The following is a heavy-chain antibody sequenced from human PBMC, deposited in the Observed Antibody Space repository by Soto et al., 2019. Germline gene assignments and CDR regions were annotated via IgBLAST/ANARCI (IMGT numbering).Heavy chain of an antibody. D-gene: IGHD2-8*01. CDR2: IMPVFRTP. V-gene: IGHV1-69*12. CDR1: GGTFRTAA. J-gene: IGHJ6*02. Sequence: QVQLEQSGAEVKKPGSSVKVSCKASGGTFRTAAVSWVRQAPGQGLEWMGGIMPVFRTPDYAQKFHGRVTITADESTSKAYMEVSGLRSDDTAVYYCARDNDRPQLGGNYYSILDVWGQGTTITVSS. CDR3: ARDNDRPQLGGNYYSILDV.